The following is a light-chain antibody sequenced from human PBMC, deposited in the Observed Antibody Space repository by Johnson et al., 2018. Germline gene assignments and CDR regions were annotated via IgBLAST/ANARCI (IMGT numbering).Light chain of an antibody. V-gene: IGLV1-51*02. J-gene: IGLJ1*01. CDR2: ENN. CDR1: SSNIGNNY. CDR3: GTWDSSLSAGNV. Sequence: QSVLTQPPSVSAAPGQKVTISCSGSSSNIGNNYVSWYQQLPGTAPKLLIYENNKRPSGIPDRFSGSNSGTSATLAITGLQTGDEADYYCGTWDSSLSAGNVFRTGTKVTVL.